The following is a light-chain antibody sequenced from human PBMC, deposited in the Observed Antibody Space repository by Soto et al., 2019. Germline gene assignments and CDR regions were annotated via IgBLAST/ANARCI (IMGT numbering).Light chain of an antibody. CDR3: QMWDRTAAQPL. J-gene: IGLJ3*02. Sequence: SYELSQPPSVSVAPGQTARITCGGNDIAYNSVHWYQRKPGQAPVLVLHDDSDRPSGTPERFSGSKSGNTATLTISRVEAGDEADYDCQMWDRTAAQPLLGGGTKVTVL. CDR1: DIAYNS. CDR2: DDS. V-gene: IGLV3-21*02.